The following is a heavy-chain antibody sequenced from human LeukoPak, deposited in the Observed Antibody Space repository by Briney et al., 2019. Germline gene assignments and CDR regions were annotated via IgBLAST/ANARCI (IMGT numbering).Heavy chain of an antibody. CDR1: GFTFRSYA. Sequence: GGSLRLSCAASGFTFRSYAMSWVRQAPGKGLEWVSAISGSGGSTYYADSVKGRFTISRDNSKNTLYLQMNSLRAEDTAVYYCAKGGRASGSYYYFDYWGQGTLVTVSS. CDR3: AKGGRASGSYYYFDY. J-gene: IGHJ4*02. CDR2: ISGSGGST. D-gene: IGHD1-26*01. V-gene: IGHV3-23*01.